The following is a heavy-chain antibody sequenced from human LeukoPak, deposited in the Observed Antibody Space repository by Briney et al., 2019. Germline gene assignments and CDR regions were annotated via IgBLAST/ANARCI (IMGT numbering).Heavy chain of an antibody. J-gene: IGHJ4*02. D-gene: IGHD6-13*01. CDR2: ISYDGSNK. V-gene: IGHV3-30*04. CDR1: GFTFSSYA. CDR3: ARDSEQQLTYYFDY. Sequence: PGGSLRLSCAASGFTFSSYAMHWVRRAPGKGLEWVAVISYDGSNKYYADSVKGRFTISRDNSKNTLYLQMNSLRAEDTAVYYCARDSEQQLTYYFDYWGQGTLVTVSS.